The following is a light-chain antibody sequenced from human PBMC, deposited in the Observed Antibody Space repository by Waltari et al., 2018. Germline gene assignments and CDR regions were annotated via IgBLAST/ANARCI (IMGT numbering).Light chain of an antibody. CDR1: QSVGTY. CDR2: DAS. J-gene: IGKJ4*01. CDR3: QQRRNWPLT. V-gene: IGKV3-11*01. Sequence: EIVLTQSPDILSFSPGERATLSCRASQSVGTYLAWYQQRPGQSPTLLIYDASYKATGIPARLSGSGSETDFTLTISSLQPEDFAVYYCQQRRNWPLTFGGGTRVQI.